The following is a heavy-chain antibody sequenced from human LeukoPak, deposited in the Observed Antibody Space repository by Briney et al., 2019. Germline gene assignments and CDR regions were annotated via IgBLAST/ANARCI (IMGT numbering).Heavy chain of an antibody. CDR1: GYTFTSYG. CDR2: INPNSGGT. Sequence: ASVKVSCKASGYTFTSYGISWVRQAPGQGLEWMGWINPNSGGTNYSQKFQGRVIITRDTPASTAYMELSSLRPEDTAVFFCARGGPNKSGWTLDYWGQGTLVTVSS. J-gene: IGHJ4*02. CDR3: ARGGPNKSGWTLDY. D-gene: IGHD3/OR15-3a*01. V-gene: IGHV1-18*01.